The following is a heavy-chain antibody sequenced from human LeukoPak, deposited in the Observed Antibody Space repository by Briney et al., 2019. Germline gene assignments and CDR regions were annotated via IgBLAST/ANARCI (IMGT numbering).Heavy chain of an antibody. Sequence: PSETLSLTCTVSGGSISSYYWSWIRQPPGKGLEWIGYIYYSGSTNYNPSLKSRVTISVDTSKNQFSLKLSSVTAADTAVYYCARGSSSWPESLDYWGQGTLVTVSS. CDR2: IYYSGST. V-gene: IGHV4-59*08. CDR3: ARGSSSWPESLDY. D-gene: IGHD6-13*01. CDR1: GGSISSYY. J-gene: IGHJ4*02.